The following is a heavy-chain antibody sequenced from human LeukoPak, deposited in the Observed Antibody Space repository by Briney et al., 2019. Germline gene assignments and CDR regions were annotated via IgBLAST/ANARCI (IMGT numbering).Heavy chain of an antibody. J-gene: IGHJ4*02. CDR2: ISGSGGST. CDR3: ARDQNYYGSGSYYNWRVDY. D-gene: IGHD3-10*01. V-gene: IGHV3-23*01. Sequence: GGSLRLSRAASGFTFSNYGMSWVRQAPGKGLEWVSAISGSGGSTYYADSVKGRFTISRDNAKNSLYLQVNSLRAEDTAVYYCARDQNYYGSGSYYNWRVDYWGQGTLVTVSS. CDR1: GFTFSNYG.